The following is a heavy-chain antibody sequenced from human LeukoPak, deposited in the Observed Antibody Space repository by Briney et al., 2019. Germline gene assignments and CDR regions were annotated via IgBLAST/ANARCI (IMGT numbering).Heavy chain of an antibody. CDR3: ARVPYTYYYDSSGYYCLE. Sequence: GASVKVSCKASGGTFSSYAISWVRQAPGQGLEWMGGIIPIFGTANYAQKFQGRVTITADKSTSTAYMELSSLRSEDTAVYYCARVPYTYYYDSSGYYCLEWGQGTLATVSS. J-gene: IGHJ4*02. CDR2: IIPIFGTA. CDR1: GGTFSSYA. D-gene: IGHD3-22*01. V-gene: IGHV1-69*06.